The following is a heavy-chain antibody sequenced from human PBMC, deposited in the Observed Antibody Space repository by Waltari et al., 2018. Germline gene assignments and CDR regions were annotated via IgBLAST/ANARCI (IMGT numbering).Heavy chain of an antibody. CDR2: IYYSGST. Sequence: QVQLQESGPGLVKPSETLSLTCTVSGGSSSSYYWSWIRQPPGKGLEWIGYIYYSGSTNYNPSLKSRVTISVDTSKNQFSLKLSSVTAADTAVYYCARVRLSYYYMDVWGKGTTVTVSS. CDR3: ARVRLSYYYMDV. V-gene: IGHV4-59*01. CDR1: GGSSSSYY. J-gene: IGHJ6*03.